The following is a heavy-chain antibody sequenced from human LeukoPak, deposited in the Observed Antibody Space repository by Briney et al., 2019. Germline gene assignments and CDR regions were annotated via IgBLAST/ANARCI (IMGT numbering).Heavy chain of an antibody. J-gene: IGHJ4*02. D-gene: IGHD5-12*01. CDR2: IIPIFGTA. Sequence: GPSVNLSCNASGRTFNSYAISWVRQAPGQGLEWMGGIIPIFGTANYAQKFQGRVTITADESTSTAYMELSSLRSEDTAVYYCARDGGYAPSWGQGTLVTVSS. CDR3: ARDGGYAPS. CDR1: GRTFNSYA. V-gene: IGHV1-69*01.